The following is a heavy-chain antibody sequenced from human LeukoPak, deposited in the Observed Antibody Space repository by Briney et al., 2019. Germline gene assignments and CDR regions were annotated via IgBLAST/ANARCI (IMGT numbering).Heavy chain of an antibody. CDR1: GFTFSSYA. J-gene: IGHJ4*02. Sequence: GGSLRLSCAASGFTFSSYAMSWVRQAPGKGLEWVSGISGSGGTTYDADSVKGRFTISRDNSKNTLYVQMNSLRDEDTATYYCAKDRNPHRVAGANLLDYWGQGTLVIVSS. D-gene: IGHD6-19*01. V-gene: IGHV3-23*01. CDR2: ISGSGGTT. CDR3: AKDRNPHRVAGANLLDY.